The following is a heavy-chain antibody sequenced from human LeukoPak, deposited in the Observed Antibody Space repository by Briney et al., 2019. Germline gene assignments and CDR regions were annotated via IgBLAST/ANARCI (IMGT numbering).Heavy chain of an antibody. CDR1: GGSISSYY. CDR3: ARGGSGYDSFYYYGMDV. V-gene: IGHV4-59*01. Sequence: KPSETLSLTCTVSGGSISSYYWSWIRQPPGKGLEWIGYIYDSGSTNYNPSLKSRVTISVDTSKNQFSLELSSVTAADTAVYYCARGGSGYDSFYYYGMDVWGQGTTVTVSS. D-gene: IGHD5-12*01. J-gene: IGHJ6*02. CDR2: IYDSGST.